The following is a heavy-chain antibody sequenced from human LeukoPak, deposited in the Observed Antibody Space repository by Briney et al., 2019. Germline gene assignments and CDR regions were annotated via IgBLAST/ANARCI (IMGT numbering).Heavy chain of an antibody. CDR2: INWNGGST. D-gene: IGHD3-10*01. Sequence: GGSLRLCCAASGFTFDDYGMSWVRQAPGKGLEWVSGINWNGGSTGYADSVKGRFTISRDNAKNSLYLQMNSLRAEDTALYYYARELATYYYGSGTDWGQGTLVTVSS. CDR1: GFTFDDYG. J-gene: IGHJ4*02. V-gene: IGHV3-20*04. CDR3: ARELATYYYGSGTD.